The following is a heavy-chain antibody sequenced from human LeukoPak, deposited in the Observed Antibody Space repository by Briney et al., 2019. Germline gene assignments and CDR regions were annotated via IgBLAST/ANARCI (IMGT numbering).Heavy chain of an antibody. CDR3: AKYGVSESYRGLDY. D-gene: IGHD3-16*02. J-gene: IGHJ4*01. CDR2: ISDTGDVA. Sequence: PGGPLRLSCAASGFTFGTYAMSWVRQAPGKGLEWVPRISDTGDVAYYADSVKGRFTISRDNSQNTLYLQMNSLRAEDTALYYCAKYGVSESYRGLDYRGHGTLVTVTS. CDR1: GFTFGTYA. V-gene: IGHV3-23*01.